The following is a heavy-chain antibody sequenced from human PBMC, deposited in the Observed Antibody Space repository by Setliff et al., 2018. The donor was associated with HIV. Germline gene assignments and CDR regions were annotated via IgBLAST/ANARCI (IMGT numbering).Heavy chain of an antibody. D-gene: IGHD6-19*01. CDR1: GYTFTDYY. CDR2: INPNSGGT. Sequence: ASVKVSCKASGYTFTDYYMHWVRQAPGQGLEWVGRINPNSGGTNYAQKFQGRVTMTRDTSTSTVHMDLSSLRSEDTAIYYCAKDRVSGWNNWFDPWGQGTLVTVSS. CDR3: AKDRVSGWNNWFDP. J-gene: IGHJ5*02. V-gene: IGHV1-2*06.